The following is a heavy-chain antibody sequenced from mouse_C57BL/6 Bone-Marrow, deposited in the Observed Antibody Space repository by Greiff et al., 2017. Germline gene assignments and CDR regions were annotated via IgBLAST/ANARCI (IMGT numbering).Heavy chain of an antibody. V-gene: IGHV5-17*01. CDR2: ISSGSSTI. CDR3: AVYGTPF. J-gene: IGHJ2*01. D-gene: IGHD1-1*01. Sequence: EVQLVESGGGLVKPGGSLKLSCAASGFTFSDYAMHWVRQAPEKGLEWVAYISSGSSTIYYADTVKGRFTISRDNAKNTLFLQMTSLGSEDTAMYYCAVYGTPFWGQGTTLTVSS. CDR1: GFTFSDYA.